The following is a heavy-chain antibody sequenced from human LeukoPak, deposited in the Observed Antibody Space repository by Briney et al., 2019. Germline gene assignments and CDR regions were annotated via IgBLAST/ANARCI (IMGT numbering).Heavy chain of an antibody. CDR1: GLTITTYG. Sequence: PGGSRRFSGAASGLTITTYGRSWVRQPPGKGLEWVSSISGGTTYYADSVKGRFTISRDNSKNTVSLQMNSLRAEDTDCAKSVYHSGNYWGQGTLVTVSS. V-gene: IGHV3-23*01. J-gene: IGHJ4*02. CDR3: VYHSGNY. CDR2: ISGGTT. D-gene: IGHD3-10*01.